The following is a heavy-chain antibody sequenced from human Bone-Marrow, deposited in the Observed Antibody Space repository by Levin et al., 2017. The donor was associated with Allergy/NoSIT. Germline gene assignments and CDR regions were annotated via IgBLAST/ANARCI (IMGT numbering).Heavy chain of an antibody. CDR2: ISLDGNTQ. V-gene: IGHV3-30*18. CDR3: AKDTYTCSGGSCYFFDY. D-gene: IGHD2-15*01. CDR1: GFTFRNYA. J-gene: IGHJ4*02. Sequence: QPGESLKISCAVSGFTFRNYAMHWVRQAPGRGLEWVAFISLDGNTQYYADSVKGRFTVSRDNSNNTLHLQMNSLRVEDTAIYYCAKDTYTCSGGSCYFFDYWGQGALVTVSS.